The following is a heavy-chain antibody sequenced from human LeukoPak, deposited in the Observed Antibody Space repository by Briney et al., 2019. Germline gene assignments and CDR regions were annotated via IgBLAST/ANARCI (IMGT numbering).Heavy chain of an antibody. Sequence: GGSLRLSCAASGFSFSTYAMSWVRQASGKGLEWVSGISGSGGSTYYADSVKGRFTISRDNSKNTQSLQMNSLRAEDTAVYYCAKGPNFWLTPIAFAIWGQGTTVTVS. J-gene: IGHJ3*02. CDR2: ISGSGGST. D-gene: IGHD3-3*01. V-gene: IGHV3-23*01. CDR3: AKGPNFWLTPIAFAI. CDR1: GFSFSTYA.